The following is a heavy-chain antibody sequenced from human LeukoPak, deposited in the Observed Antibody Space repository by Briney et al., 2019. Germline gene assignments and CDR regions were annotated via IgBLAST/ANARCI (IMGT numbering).Heavy chain of an antibody. V-gene: IGHV1-46*01. CDR3: ARVKQQLDHYYYYGMDV. CDR2: INPSGGST. Sequence: GASVTVSCKASGYTFTSYYMHWVRQAPGQGVEWMGIINPSGGSTSYAQKFQGRVTMTRDTSTSTVYMELSSLRSEDTAVYYCARVKQQLDHYYYYGMDVWGQGTTVTVSS. CDR1: GYTFTSYY. J-gene: IGHJ6*02. D-gene: IGHD6-13*01.